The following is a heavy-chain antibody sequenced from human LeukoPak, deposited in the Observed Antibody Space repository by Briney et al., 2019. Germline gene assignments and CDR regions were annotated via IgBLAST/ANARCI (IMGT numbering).Heavy chain of an antibody. CDR3: ARVYYDSSGYYDY. J-gene: IGHJ4*02. CDR2: ISSSSSYI. D-gene: IGHD3-22*01. CDR1: GFTFSSYS. V-gene: IGHV3-21*01. Sequence: GGSLRLSCAASGFTFSSYSMNWVRLAPGRGLEWVSSISSSSSYIYYADSVKGRFTISRDNAKNSLYLQMNSLSTEDTAVYYCARVYYDSSGYYDYWGQGTLVTVSS.